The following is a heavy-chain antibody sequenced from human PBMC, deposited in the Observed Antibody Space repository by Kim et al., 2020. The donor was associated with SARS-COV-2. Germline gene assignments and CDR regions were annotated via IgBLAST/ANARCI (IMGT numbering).Heavy chain of an antibody. V-gene: IGHV3-48*02. J-gene: IGHJ3*02. CDR2: ISSSSSTI. D-gene: IGHD3-22*01. CDR1: GFTFSSYS. Sequence: GGSLRLSCAASGFTFSSYSMNWVRQAPGKGLEWVSSISSSSSTIYYADSVKGRFTISRDNSKNSLYLQMNSLRDEDTAVYYCARDRSPAYYYDSSGYSDAFDIWGRGTMVSVSS. CDR3: ARDRSPAYYYDSSGYSDAFDI.